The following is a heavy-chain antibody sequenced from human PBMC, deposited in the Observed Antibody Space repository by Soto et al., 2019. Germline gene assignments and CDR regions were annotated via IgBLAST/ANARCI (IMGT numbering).Heavy chain of an antibody. J-gene: IGHJ6*02. V-gene: IGHV4-34*01. D-gene: IGHD5-12*01. CDR2: IKHSGRT. CDR1: CGSFIGYY. CDR3: NRIEATRREGYYYYGMDV. Sequence: SETLSLTCAVYCGSFIGYYLGWIRQPPGEGLEWIEEIKHSGRTNYNPSLKSRVTISVDTSKNQFSLKLSSVTAADTAVYYCNRIEATRREGYYYYGMDVWGQGTTVTVSS.